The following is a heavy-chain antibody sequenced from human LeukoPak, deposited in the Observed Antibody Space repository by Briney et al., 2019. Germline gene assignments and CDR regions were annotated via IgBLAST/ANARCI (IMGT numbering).Heavy chain of an antibody. CDR1: GGSISSYY. CDR2: IYYSGST. CDR3: ARVRDCSSTSCYAGFSWFDP. J-gene: IGHJ5*02. Sequence: SETLSLTCTVSGGSISSYYWSWIRQPPGKGLEWIGYIYYSGSTNYNPSLKSRVTISVDTPKNQFSLKLSSVTAADTAVYYCARVRDCSSTSCYAGFSWFDPWGQGTLVTVSS. V-gene: IGHV4-59*01. D-gene: IGHD2-2*01.